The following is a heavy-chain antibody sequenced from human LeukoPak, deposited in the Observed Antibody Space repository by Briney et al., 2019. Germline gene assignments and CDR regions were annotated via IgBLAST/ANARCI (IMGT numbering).Heavy chain of an antibody. CDR1: GYSFSSYW. D-gene: IGHD5-24*01. V-gene: IGHV5-51*01. CDR3: ARGEGGYNYAF. J-gene: IGHJ4*02. CDR2: INPADSDT. Sequence: GESLKIPCKASGYSFSSYWIAWVRQIPGKGLEWMGIINPADSDTRYSLSIRGQVTISADRSISTAYLQWSSLKASDTAIYYCARGEGGYNYAFWGQGTLVSVSS.